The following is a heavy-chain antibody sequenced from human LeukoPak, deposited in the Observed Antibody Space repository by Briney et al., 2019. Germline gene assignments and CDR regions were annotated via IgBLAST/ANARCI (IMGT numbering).Heavy chain of an antibody. V-gene: IGHV4-39*07. Sequence: PSETLSLTCTVSGGSISSSSYDWGWIRQPPGKGLEWIGSIYYSGSTYYNPSLKSRVTISVDTSKNQFSLKLSSVTAADTAVYYCARGGGYDLHDFDYWGQGTLVTVSS. CDR2: IYYSGST. D-gene: IGHD5-12*01. CDR1: GGSISSSSYD. CDR3: ARGGGYDLHDFDY. J-gene: IGHJ4*02.